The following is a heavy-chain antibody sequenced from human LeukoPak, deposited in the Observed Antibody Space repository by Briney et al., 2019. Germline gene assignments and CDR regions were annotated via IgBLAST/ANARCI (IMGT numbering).Heavy chain of an antibody. CDR3: ARSPRAYYYGSRAAFDI. D-gene: IGHD3-22*01. CDR1: GGSFSGYY. CDR2: INHSGST. Sequence: SETLSLTCAVYGGSFSGYYWSWIRQPPGKGLEWIGEINHSGSTNYNPSLKSRVTISVDTSKNQFSLKLSSVTAADTAVYYCARSPRAYYYGSRAAFDIWGQGTMVTVSS. V-gene: IGHV4-34*01. J-gene: IGHJ3*02.